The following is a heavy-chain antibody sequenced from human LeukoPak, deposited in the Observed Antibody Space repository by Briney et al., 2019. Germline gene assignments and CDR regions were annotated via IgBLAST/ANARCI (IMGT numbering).Heavy chain of an antibody. V-gene: IGHV4-39*01. J-gene: IGHJ4*02. Sequence: SSETLSLTCTVSGGSISSSSYYWGWIRQPPGKGLEWIGSIYYSGSTYYNPSLTSRVTISVDTSKNQFSLKLSSVTAADTAVYYCARQVTMVRGVKYYFDYWGQGTLVTVSS. CDR2: IYYSGST. CDR3: ARQVTMVRGVKYYFDY. D-gene: IGHD3-10*01. CDR1: GGSISSSSYY.